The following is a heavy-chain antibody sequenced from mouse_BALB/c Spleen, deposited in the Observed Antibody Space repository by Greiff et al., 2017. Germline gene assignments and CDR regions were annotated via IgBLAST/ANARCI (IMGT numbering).Heavy chain of an antibody. CDR1: GFTFSSFG. V-gene: IGHV5-17*02. D-gene: IGHD1-1*01. Sequence: EVQVVESGGGLVQPGGSRKLSCAASGFTFSSFGMHWVRQAPEKGLEWVAYISSGSSTIYYADTVKGRFTISRDNPKNTLFLQMTSLRSEDTAMYYCARSIYYGSGYAMDYWGQGTSVTVSS. J-gene: IGHJ4*01. CDR3: ARSIYYGSGYAMDY. CDR2: ISSGSSTI.